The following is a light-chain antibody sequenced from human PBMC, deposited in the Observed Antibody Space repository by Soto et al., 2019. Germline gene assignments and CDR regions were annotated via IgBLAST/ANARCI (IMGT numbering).Light chain of an antibody. CDR3: QQSHSTPRT. J-gene: IGKJ5*01. Sequence: DRQMTQAASSLSSSVGDSVTITCRASQSISSYLNWYQQKPGKAPKLLIYAASSLQSGVPSRFSGSGSGTDFTLTISSLQPQDFATYYCQQSHSTPRTFGQGTRLEI. V-gene: IGKV1-39*01. CDR1: QSISSY. CDR2: AAS.